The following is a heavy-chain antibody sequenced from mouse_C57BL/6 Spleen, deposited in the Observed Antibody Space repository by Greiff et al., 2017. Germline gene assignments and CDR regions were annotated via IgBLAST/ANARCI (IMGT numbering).Heavy chain of an antibody. CDR2: IYPGDGET. V-gene: IGHV1-69*02. CDR1: GYTFTSYC. J-gene: IGHJ3*01. CDR3: AMDGGWFAY. Sequence: QVQLQQPGAELVKPGASVKLSCTASGYTFTSYCMHWVKQRPGQGLEWIGKIYPGDGETNYNQKFQGKATMTVDTSSSTAYLQLSSLTSEDTAVYYCAMDGGWFAYWGQGTLVTVSA. D-gene: IGHD1-1*02.